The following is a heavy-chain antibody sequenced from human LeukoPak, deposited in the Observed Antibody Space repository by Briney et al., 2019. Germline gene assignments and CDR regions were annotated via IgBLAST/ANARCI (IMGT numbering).Heavy chain of an antibody. CDR1: GYTFTGYY. D-gene: IGHD6-13*01. CDR3: ARGRISWQQLFDY. CDR2: INPNSGGT. J-gene: IGHJ4*02. V-gene: IGHV1-2*02. Sequence: ASVKVSCKASGYTFTGYYMHWVRQAPGQGLEWMGWINPNSGGTNYAQKFQGRVTMTRDTSISTAYMELSRLRSDDTAVYYCARGRISWQQLFDYWGQGTLVTVSS.